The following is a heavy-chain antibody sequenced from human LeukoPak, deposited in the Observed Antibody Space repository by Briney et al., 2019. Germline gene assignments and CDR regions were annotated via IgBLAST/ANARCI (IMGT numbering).Heavy chain of an antibody. Sequence: PGGSLILSCAASGFTFSSYSMNWVRQAPGKGLEWVSSISTRSSYIYYADSVKGRFTISRDNARNSLSLQMNSLRAEDTAVYYCAARDSYGSGSYPIDYWGQGTLVTVSS. J-gene: IGHJ4*02. V-gene: IGHV3-21*01. CDR1: GFTFSSYS. CDR3: AARDSYGSGSYPIDY. D-gene: IGHD3-10*01. CDR2: ISTRSSYI.